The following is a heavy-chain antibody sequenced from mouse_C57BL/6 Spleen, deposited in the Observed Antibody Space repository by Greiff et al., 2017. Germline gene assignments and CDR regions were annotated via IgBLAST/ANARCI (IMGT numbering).Heavy chain of an antibody. J-gene: IGHJ2*01. D-gene: IGHD3-2*02. V-gene: IGHV1-55*01. Sequence: QVQLQQPGAELVKPGASVKMSCKASGYTFTSYWITWVKQRPGQGLEWIGDIYPGSGSTNYNEKFKSKATLTVDTSSSTAYMQLSSLTSEDSAVYYCARRQLRLLYCDYWGQGTTLTVSS. CDR2: IYPGSGST. CDR1: GYTFTSYW. CDR3: ARRQLRLLYCDY.